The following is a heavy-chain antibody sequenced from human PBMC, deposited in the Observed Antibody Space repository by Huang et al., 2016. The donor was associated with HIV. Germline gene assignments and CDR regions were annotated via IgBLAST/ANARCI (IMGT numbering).Heavy chain of an antibody. CDR2: IYYKGST. V-gene: IGHV4-39*01. CDR3: ARHREGPVAYYSGWGSHLNYMDV. D-gene: IGHD3-10*01. J-gene: IGHJ6*03. CDR1: GGSIRSSDYH. Sequence: QLLLQESGPGLVKPSEALALTCAVSGGSIRSSDYHWGWIRQPPGKGLEWIWSIYYKGSTHYSPSLKSRVTIAVDTAKNLFFLNLTSMTAADTAVYYCARHREGPVAYYSGWGSHLNYMDVWGRGRTVVVSS.